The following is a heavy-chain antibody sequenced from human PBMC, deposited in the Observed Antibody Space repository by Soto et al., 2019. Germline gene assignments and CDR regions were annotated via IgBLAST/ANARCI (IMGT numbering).Heavy chain of an antibody. V-gene: IGHV3-7*01. CDR3: AREQLQVVIPDY. D-gene: IGHD6-13*01. CDR1: GFTFSSYW. J-gene: IGHJ4*02. CDR2: IKQDGSEK. Sequence: EVQLVESGGGLVQPGGSLRLSCAASGFTFSSYWMNWVRQAPGKGLEWVANIKQDGSEKYYVDSVKGRFTISRDNTKNSLYLHMNSLRAEDTAVYYCAREQLQVVIPDYWGQGTLVTVPS.